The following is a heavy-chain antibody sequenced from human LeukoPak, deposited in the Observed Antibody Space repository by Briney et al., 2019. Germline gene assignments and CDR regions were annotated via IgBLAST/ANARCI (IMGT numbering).Heavy chain of an antibody. V-gene: IGHV1-8*01. D-gene: IGHD2-2*01. J-gene: IGHJ5*02. CDR1: GYTFTSYD. CDR3: ARENDPYCSSTSCYPDNWFDP. CDR2: MNPNSGNT. Sequence: ASVKVSCKASGYTFTSYDINWVRQATGQGLEWMGWMNPNSGNTGYAQKFRGRVTMTRNTSISTAYMELSSLRSEDTAVYYCARENDPYCSSTSCYPDNWFDPWGQGTLVTVSS.